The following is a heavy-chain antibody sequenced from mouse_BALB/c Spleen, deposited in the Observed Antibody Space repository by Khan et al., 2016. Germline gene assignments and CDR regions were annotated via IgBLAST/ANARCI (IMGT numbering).Heavy chain of an antibody. CDR2: ILPGSDSN. CDR3: ASMGLYSRSDYYAMDY. J-gene: IGHJ4*01. V-gene: IGHV1-9*01. CDR1: GYTFSNHW. Sequence: QVQLQQSGAELMKPGASVKISCKATGYTFSNHWIEWVKQRPGHGLEWIGEILPGSDSNNYNEKFKGKATFTADTSSNTVYMQLSSLTSEVSAVYYGASMGLYSRSDYYAMDYWGQGTSVTVSS. D-gene: IGHD2-14*01.